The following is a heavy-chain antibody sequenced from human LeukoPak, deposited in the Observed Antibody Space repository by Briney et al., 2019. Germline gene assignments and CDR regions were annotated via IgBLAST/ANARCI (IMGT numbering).Heavy chain of an antibody. CDR2: IYHSGST. J-gene: IGHJ4*02. Sequence: PSETLSLTCAVSGYSISSGYYWGWIRQPPGKGLEWIGSIYHSGSTYYNPSLKSRVTISVDTSKNQFSLKLSSVTAADTAVYYCASAYYDILTGYFDYWGRGTLVTVSS. D-gene: IGHD3-9*01. CDR1: GYSISSGYY. CDR3: ASAYYDILTGYFDY. V-gene: IGHV4-38-2*01.